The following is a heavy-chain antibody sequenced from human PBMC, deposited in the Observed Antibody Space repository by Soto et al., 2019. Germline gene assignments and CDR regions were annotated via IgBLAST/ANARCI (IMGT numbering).Heavy chain of an antibody. CDR3: AREKSVVFGMAHPYWYVDL. D-gene: IGHD3-3*01. V-gene: IGHV4-30-4*01. CDR1: GGSINNGDYY. CDR2: IYYSGST. Sequence: SETLSLTCGVSGGSINNGDYYWSWIRQSPGKGLEWIGYIYYSGSTYFNPSLKSRLSMSLDTSKNQFSLKLTSVTAADTAVYYWAREKSVVFGMAHPYWYVDLWGSGTLVTVS. J-gene: IGHJ2*01.